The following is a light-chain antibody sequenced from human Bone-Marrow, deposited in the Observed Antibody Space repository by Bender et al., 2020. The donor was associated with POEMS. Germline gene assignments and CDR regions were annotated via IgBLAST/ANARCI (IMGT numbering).Light chain of an antibody. Sequence: QSALTQPASVSGSPGQSIIISCIGTSNDIATYNYVSWYQQHPGKAPKLLIYDVDSRPSGVSSRFSGSKSGNTASLTISGLQPEDEADYYCCSCVDSDTLVVFGAGTKLTVL. V-gene: IGLV2-14*03. CDR3: CSCVDSDTLVV. CDR1: SNDIATYNY. CDR2: DVD. J-gene: IGLJ2*01.